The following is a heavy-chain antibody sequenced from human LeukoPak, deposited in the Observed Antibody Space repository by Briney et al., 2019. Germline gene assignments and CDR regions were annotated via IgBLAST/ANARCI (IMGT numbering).Heavy chain of an antibody. V-gene: IGHV4-38-2*01. CDR2: IYHSGST. CDR3: ARGTPTYDFWSGYYTAAFDY. J-gene: IGHJ4*02. Sequence: SETLSLTCAVSGYSISSGYYWGWIRQPPGKGLEWIGSIYHSGSTYYNPSLKSRVTISVDTSKNQFSLKLSSVTAADTAVYYCARGTPTYDFWSGYYTAAFDYWGQGTLVTVSS. CDR1: GYSISSGYY. D-gene: IGHD3-3*01.